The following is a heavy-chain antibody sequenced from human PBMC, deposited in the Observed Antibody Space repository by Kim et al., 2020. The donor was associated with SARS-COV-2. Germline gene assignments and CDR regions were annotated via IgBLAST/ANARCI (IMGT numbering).Heavy chain of an antibody. J-gene: IGHJ6*02. CDR1: GFTFSSYG. V-gene: IGHV3-33*06. CDR2: IWYDGSNK. Sequence: GGSLRLSCAASGFTFSSYGMHWVRQAPGKGLEWVAVIWYDGSNKYYADSVKGRFTISRDNSKNTLYLQMNSLRAEDTAVYYCAKDLYGDYSQKNPYYYYGMDVWGQGTTVTVSS. D-gene: IGHD4-17*01. CDR3: AKDLYGDYSQKNPYYYYGMDV.